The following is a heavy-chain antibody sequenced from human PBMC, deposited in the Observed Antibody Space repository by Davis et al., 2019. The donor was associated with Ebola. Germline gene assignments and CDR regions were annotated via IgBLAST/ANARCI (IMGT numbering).Heavy chain of an antibody. CDR3: ASLYCSSTSCQAFEY. D-gene: IGHD2-2*01. J-gene: IGHJ4*02. CDR2: ISYDGSNK. CDR1: GFTFSSYA. V-gene: IGHV3-30-3*01. Sequence: PGGSLRLSCAASGFTFSSYAMHWVRQAPGKGLEWVAVISYDGSNKYYADSVKGRFTISRDNSKNTLYLQMNSLRAEDTAVYYCASLYCSSTSCQAFEYWGQGTLVTVSS.